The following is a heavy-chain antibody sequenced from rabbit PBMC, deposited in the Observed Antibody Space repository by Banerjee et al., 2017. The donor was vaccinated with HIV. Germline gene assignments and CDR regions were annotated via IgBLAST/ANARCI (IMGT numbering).Heavy chain of an antibody. CDR3: VRAGVYAGSSSYTGFDFNL. CDR1: GFDFSSYY. CDR2: IYAGKGST. J-gene: IGHJ4*01. Sequence: QLKETGGGLVQPGGSLTLSCKASGFDFSSYYMSWVRQAPGKGLEWIGIIYAGKGSTDYASWVNGRFTISSDNAQNTVDLQMNSLTAADTATYFCVRAGVYAGSSSYTGFDFNLWGPGTLVTV. D-gene: IGHD8-1*01. V-gene: IGHV1S7*01.